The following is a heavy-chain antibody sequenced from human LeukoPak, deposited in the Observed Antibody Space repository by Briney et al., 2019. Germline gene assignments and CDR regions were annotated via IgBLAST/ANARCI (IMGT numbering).Heavy chain of an antibody. CDR1: GFTFSSYA. Sequence: GGSLRLSCAASGFTFSSYAMSWVRQAPGKGLEWVSAISGSGGSTYYADSVKGRFTISRDNSKNTLYLQMNSLRAEDTAVYYCAKGHYDFWSGYFDHPMGSYYGMDVWGQGTTVTVSS. CDR2: ISGSGGST. V-gene: IGHV3-23*01. J-gene: IGHJ6*02. CDR3: AKGHYDFWSGYFDHPMGSYYGMDV. D-gene: IGHD3-3*01.